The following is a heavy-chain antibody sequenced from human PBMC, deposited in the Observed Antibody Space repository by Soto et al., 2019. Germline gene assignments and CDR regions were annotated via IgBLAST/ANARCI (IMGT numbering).Heavy chain of an antibody. Sequence: SETLSLTCTVSGGSIRSDAYYWSWIRQHPGKGLEWIGYIYYSGRTYYNPSLKSRLTISVDTSKNQFSLKLTSVTAADTAVYYCARDYASSNYPFDYWGQGTLVTVSS. V-gene: IGHV4-31*03. D-gene: IGHD3-22*01. CDR3: ARDYASSNYPFDY. J-gene: IGHJ4*02. CDR1: GGSIRSDAYY. CDR2: IYYSGRT.